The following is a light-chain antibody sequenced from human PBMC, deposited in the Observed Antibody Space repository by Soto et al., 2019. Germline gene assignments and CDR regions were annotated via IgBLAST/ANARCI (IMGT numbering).Light chain of an antibody. J-gene: IGLJ3*02. CDR3: NSHSISSTLV. Sequence: QSVLTQPASVSGSPGQSITISCTGTSSDIGAYNFVSWYQQHPGKAPKLMIYEVSNRPSGVSNRFSGSKSGNTASLTISGLQAEDEADYYCNSHSISSTLVFGGGTKVTV. CDR2: EVS. V-gene: IGLV2-14*01. CDR1: SSDIGAYNF.